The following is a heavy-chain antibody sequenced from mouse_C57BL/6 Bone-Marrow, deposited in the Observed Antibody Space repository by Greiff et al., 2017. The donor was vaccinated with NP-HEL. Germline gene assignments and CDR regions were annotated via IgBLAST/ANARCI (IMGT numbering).Heavy chain of an antibody. Sequence: EVQLVESGGGLVKPGGSLKLSCAASGFTFSSYAMSWVRQTPEKRLEWVATISDGGSYTYYPDNVKGRFTISRDNAKNNLYLQMSHLKSEDTAMYYCARDYYGSSFYYYAMDYWGQGTSVTVSS. D-gene: IGHD1-1*01. CDR1: GFTFSSYA. J-gene: IGHJ4*01. CDR2: ISDGGSYT. V-gene: IGHV5-4*01. CDR3: ARDYYGSSFYYYAMDY.